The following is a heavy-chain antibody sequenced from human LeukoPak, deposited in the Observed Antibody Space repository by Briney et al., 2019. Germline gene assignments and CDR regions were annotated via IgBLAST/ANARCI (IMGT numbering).Heavy chain of an antibody. V-gene: IGHV3-30-3*01. CDR3: ARGPTAMVPFDY. D-gene: IGHD5-18*01. J-gene: IGHJ4*02. Sequence: PGRSLRLSCAASRFTFSSYAMHWVRQAPGKGLEWVAVISYDGSNKYYADSVKGRFTISRDNSKNTLYLQMNSLRAEDTAVYYCARGPTAMVPFDYWGQGTLVTVSS. CDR1: RFTFSSYA. CDR2: ISYDGSNK.